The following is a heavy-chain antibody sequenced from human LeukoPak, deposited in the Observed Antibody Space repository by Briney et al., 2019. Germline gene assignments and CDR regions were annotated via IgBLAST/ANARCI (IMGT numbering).Heavy chain of an antibody. V-gene: IGHV3-53*01. D-gene: IGHD2-21*02. Sequence: GGSLRLSCAASGFTVSGNYMSWVRQAPGKGLEWVSILYSGGTTHYAESVKGRFTISRDISKNTVYLQMNSLSAEDTAVYYCARGTVTAPDYWGQGTLVTVSS. J-gene: IGHJ4*02. CDR1: GFTVSGNY. CDR3: ARGTVTAPDY. CDR2: LYSGGTT.